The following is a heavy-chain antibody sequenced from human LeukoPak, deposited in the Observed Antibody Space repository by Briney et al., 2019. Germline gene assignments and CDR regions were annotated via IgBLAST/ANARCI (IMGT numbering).Heavy chain of an antibody. D-gene: IGHD7-27*01. J-gene: IGHJ5*02. CDR2: IYYSGST. Sequence: PSQTLSLTCNVSGGSISNDGYYWSWIRQHPGKGLEWLGYIYYSGSTYYNPSLKSRLTLSVDTSKSQFSLRLSSVTAADTAVYYCARDLTGDQFFDPWGQGTLVTVSS. V-gene: IGHV4-31*03. CDR3: ARDLTGDQFFDP. CDR1: GGSISNDGYY.